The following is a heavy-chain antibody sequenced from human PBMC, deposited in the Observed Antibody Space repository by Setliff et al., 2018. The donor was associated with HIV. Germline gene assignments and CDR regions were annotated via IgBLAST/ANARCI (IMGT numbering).Heavy chain of an antibody. CDR1: GGSISSGSYY. CDR2: IYVSGST. D-gene: IGHD3-22*01. Sequence: SETLSLTCTVSGGSISSGSYYWSWIRQPAGEGLEWIGRIYVSGSTNYNPSLNSRVTMSLDTSKNQFSLKLSSVTAADTALYYCTREDYYDSSGYAFDIWGQGTMVTVSS. V-gene: IGHV4-61*02. CDR3: TREDYYDSSGYAFDI. J-gene: IGHJ3*02.